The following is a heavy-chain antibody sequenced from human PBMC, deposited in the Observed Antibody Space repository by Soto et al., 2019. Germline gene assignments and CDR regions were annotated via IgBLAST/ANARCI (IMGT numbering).Heavy chain of an antibody. V-gene: IGHV2-70*04. J-gene: IGHJ6*02. Sequence: SGPTLVNPXQTLTLTCTFSGFSLSTSGMRVSWIRQPPGKALEWLARIDWDDDKFYSTSLKTRLTISKDTSKNQVVLTMTNMDPVDTATYYCARTQYYGMDVWGQGTTVTVSS. CDR1: GFSLSTSGMR. CDR2: IDWDDDK. CDR3: ARTQYYGMDV.